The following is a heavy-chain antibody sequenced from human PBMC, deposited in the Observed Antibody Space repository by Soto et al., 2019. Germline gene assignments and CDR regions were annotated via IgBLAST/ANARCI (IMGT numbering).Heavy chain of an antibody. CDR2: IYSGGST. J-gene: IGHJ4*02. CDR3: ARDCSGGSCYSAY. V-gene: IGHV3-66*01. CDR1: GFTVSSNY. Sequence: GGSLRLSCAASGFTVSSNYMSWVRQAPGKGLEWVSVIYSGGSTYYADSVKGRFTISRDNSKNTLYLQMNSLRAEDTAVYYCARDCSGGSCYSAYWGQGTLVTVSS. D-gene: IGHD2-15*01.